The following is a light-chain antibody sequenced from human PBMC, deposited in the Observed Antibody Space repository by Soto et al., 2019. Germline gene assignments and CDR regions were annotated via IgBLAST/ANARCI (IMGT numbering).Light chain of an antibody. CDR3: AAWDDSLNGVV. CDR1: SSNIGSTT. CDR2: NNN. V-gene: IGLV1-44*01. Sequence: QSVLTQPPSASGTPGQRVTIACSGSSSNIGSTTVKWYQQLPGTAPKLLIYNNNQRPSGVPDRFSGSKSGTSASLAISGLQSEDEADYYCAAWDDSLNGVVFGGGTKLTAL. J-gene: IGLJ3*02.